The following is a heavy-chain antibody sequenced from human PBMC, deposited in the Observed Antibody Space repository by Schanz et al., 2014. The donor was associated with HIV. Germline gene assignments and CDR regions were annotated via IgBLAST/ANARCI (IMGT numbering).Heavy chain of an antibody. Sequence: EVQMLESGGGSVQPGGSLRLSCAASGFTFSNFAMSWVRQAPGKGLEWVSSISGSGVSTFYAGSVKGRFAISRDKSKNTLYLQMNSLRVEDTAVYYCAKMARSVAANTNFDYWGQGTLVTVSS. V-gene: IGHV3-23*01. CDR2: ISGSGVST. D-gene: IGHD6-19*01. CDR3: AKMARSVAANTNFDY. CDR1: GFTFSNFA. J-gene: IGHJ4*02.